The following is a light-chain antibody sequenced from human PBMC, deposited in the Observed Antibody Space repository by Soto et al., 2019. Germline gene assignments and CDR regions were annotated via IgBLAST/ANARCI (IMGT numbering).Light chain of an antibody. CDR3: NSYEGWIFA. Sequence: QSALTQPPSASGSPGQSVTISCTGTSSDVGGYNYVSWYQHHPGKAPKLMIFEVNKRPSGVPDRFSGSKFGNTASLTVSGLKAEDEAVYYGNSYEGWIFAFGTATKVTVL. J-gene: IGLJ1*01. V-gene: IGLV2-8*01. CDR2: EVN. CDR1: SSDVGGYNY.